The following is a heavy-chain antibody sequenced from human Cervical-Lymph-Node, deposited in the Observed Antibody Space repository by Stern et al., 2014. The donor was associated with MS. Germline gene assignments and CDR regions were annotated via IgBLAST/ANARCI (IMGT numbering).Heavy chain of an antibody. CDR1: GFTFKNFA. Sequence: EVQLEASGGGLVQPGGSLRLSCVGSGFTFKNFAMTWVRQAPGKGLEWIAGSGADGATHFADSVRGRFSLSRDNSKNTLYLQMDSLRAEDTAVYYCGKDLFYWSADSWGQGSLVTVSS. J-gene: IGHJ4*02. D-gene: IGHD3-3*01. CDR3: GKDLFYWSADS. CDR2: SGADGAT. V-gene: IGHV3-23*04.